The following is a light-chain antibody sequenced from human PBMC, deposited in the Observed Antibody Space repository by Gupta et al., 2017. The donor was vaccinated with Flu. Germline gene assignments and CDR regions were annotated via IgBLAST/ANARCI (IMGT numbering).Light chain of an antibody. Sequence: GTSSYVGGYNYVSCYQQHPGKAPRLMIYDVSKRPSGVPDRFSGSKSGNTASLTISGLQAEDEADYYCCSYAGTDWVFGGGTKLTVL. CDR1: SSYVGGYNY. CDR3: CSYAGTDWV. V-gene: IGLV2-11*01. J-gene: IGLJ3*02. CDR2: DVS.